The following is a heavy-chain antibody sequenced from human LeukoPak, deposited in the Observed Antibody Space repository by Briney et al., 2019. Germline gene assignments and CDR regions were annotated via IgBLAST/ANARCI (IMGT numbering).Heavy chain of an antibody. J-gene: IGHJ6*02. V-gene: IGHV1-69*01. CDR1: GGTFSSYA. D-gene: IGHD3-3*01. CDR3: ARDWLRFLEWSTSGMDV. CDR2: IIPIFGTA. Sequence: SVKVSCKASGGTFSSYAISWVRQAPGQGLEWMGGIIPIFGTANYAQKFQGRVTITAGESTSTAYMELSSLRSEDTAVYYCARDWLRFLEWSTSGMDVWGQGTTVTVSS.